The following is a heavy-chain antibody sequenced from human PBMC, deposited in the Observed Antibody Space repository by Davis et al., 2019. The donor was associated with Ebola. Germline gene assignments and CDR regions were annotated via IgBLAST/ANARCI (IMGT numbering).Heavy chain of an antibody. J-gene: IGHJ6*04. V-gene: IGHV3-23*01. D-gene: IGHD3-3*01. CDR1: GFTFGDYA. Sequence: GESLKISCTGSGFTFGDYAMNWVRQAPGKGLEWVSSISSDSDYIYYADSVKGRFTISRDNSKKTLYLQMNSLRAEDTAVYYCAKSGLSFGVVKYHYGMDVWGKGTTVTVSS. CDR3: AKSGLSFGVVKYHYGMDV. CDR2: ISSDSDYI.